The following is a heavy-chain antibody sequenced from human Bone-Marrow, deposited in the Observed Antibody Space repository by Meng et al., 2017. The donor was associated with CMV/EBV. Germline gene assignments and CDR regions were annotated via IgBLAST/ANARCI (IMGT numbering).Heavy chain of an antibody. J-gene: IGHJ6*02. CDR1: GFTFSSYS. CDR3: ARSREADYYGMDV. CDR2: ISSSSSYI. Sequence: GESLKISCAASGFTFSSYSMNWVRQAPGKGLEWVSSISSSSSYIYYADSVKGRFTISRDNAKNSLYLQMNSLRAEDTAVYYCARSREADYYGMDVWGQGTTVTVSS. D-gene: IGHD1-26*01. V-gene: IGHV3-21*01.